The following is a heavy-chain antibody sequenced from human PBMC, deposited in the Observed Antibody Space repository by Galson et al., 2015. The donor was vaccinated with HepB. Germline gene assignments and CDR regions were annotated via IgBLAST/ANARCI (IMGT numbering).Heavy chain of an antibody. J-gene: IGHJ4*02. V-gene: IGHV4-38-2*02. Sequence: ETLSLTCTVSGYSITSGYYWGWVRQSPGKGLEWIASIYHNGNPYYNPSLKSRVTISVDTSKNQISLKLSSVTAADTAVYYCARESPRSIRDGYNLVDSWGQGTLVTVSS. CDR2: IYHNGNP. CDR1: GYSITSGYY. D-gene: IGHD5-24*01. CDR3: ARESPRSIRDGYNLVDS.